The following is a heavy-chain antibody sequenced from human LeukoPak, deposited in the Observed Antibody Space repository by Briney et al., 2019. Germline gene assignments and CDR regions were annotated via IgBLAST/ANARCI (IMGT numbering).Heavy chain of an antibody. J-gene: IGHJ4*02. V-gene: IGHV3-30*02. CDR1: GFTFSSYG. CDR3: AKAHSVGATSSVDY. D-gene: IGHD1-26*01. CDR2: IRYDGSNK. Sequence: GGSLRLSCAASGFTFSSYGMHWVRRARARGRKGLTFIRYDGSNKYYADSVKGRFTISRDNSKNTLYLQMNSLRAEDTAVYYCAKAHSVGATSSVDYWGQGTLVTVSS.